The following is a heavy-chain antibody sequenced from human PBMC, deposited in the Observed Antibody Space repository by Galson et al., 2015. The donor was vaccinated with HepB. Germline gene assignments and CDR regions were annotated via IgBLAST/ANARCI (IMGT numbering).Heavy chain of an antibody. CDR2: IYSGGST. D-gene: IGHD6-19*01. V-gene: IGHV3-53*01. J-gene: IGHJ3*02. Sequence: SLRLSCAASGFTVSSNYMSWVRQAPGKGLEWVSIIYSGGSTYYADSVKGRFTISRDNSKNTLYLQINSLRAEDAAVYFCARGLSYSSAWYLAFDIWGQGTMVTVSS. CDR3: ARGLSYSSAWYLAFDI. CDR1: GFTVSSNY.